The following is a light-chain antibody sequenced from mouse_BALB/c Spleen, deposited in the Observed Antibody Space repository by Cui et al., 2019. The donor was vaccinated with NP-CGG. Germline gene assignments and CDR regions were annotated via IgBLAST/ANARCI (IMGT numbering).Light chain of an antibody. J-gene: IGLJ1*01. V-gene: IGLV1*01. CDR1: HGAVTPSNY. CDR3: ALWYSNHWV. Sequence: QAVVTQESALTTSPGETVTLSCRSSHGAVTPSNYANWVQEKPDHLFTGLIGGTNNRAPGVPARFSGSLIGDKAALTITGAQTEDEAIYFCALWYSNHWVFGGGTKLTVL. CDR2: GTN.